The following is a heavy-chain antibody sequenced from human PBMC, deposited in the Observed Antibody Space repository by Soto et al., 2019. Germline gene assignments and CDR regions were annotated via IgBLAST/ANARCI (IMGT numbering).Heavy chain of an antibody. CDR1: GFTFSNAW. D-gene: IGHD2-2*01. CDR3: TTGGGVVVPAAPGSYGMDV. Sequence: GGSLRLSCAASGFTFSNAWMNWVRQAPGKGLEWVGRIKSKTDGGTTDYAAPVKGRFTISRDDSKNTLYLQMNSLKTEDTAVYYCTTGGGVVVPAAPGSYGMDVWGQGTTVTVSS. CDR2: IKSKTDGGTT. J-gene: IGHJ6*02. V-gene: IGHV3-15*07.